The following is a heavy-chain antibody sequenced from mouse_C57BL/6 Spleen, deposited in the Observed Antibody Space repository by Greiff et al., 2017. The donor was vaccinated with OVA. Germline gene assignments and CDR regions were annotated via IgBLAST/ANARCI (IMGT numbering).Heavy chain of an antibody. D-gene: IGHD5-1*01. CDR3: AIVPKDYYAMDD. Sequence: EVMLVESEGGLVQPGSSMKLSCTASGFTFSDYYMAWVRQVPEKGLEWVANINYDGSSTYYLDSLKSSFIISSDNAKNILYLQMSSLKSEDTATDDCAIVPKDYYAMDDWGQGTAVTVAS. CDR1: GFTFSDYY. V-gene: IGHV5-16*01. J-gene: IGHJ4*01. CDR2: INYDGSST.